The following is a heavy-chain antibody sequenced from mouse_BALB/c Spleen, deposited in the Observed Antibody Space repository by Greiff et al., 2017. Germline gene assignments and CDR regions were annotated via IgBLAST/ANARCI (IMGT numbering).Heavy chain of an antibody. CDR1: GYTFTSYT. V-gene: IGHV1-4*01. D-gene: IGHD2-14*01. CDR2: INPSSGYT. Sequence: VHLVESGAELARPGASVKMSCKASGYTFTSYTMHWVKQRPGQGLEWIGYINPSSGYTNYNQKFKDKATLTADKSSSTAYMQLSSLTSEDSAVYYCARTYRYDVYYAMDYWGQGTSVTVSS. CDR3: ARTYRYDVYYAMDY. J-gene: IGHJ4*01.